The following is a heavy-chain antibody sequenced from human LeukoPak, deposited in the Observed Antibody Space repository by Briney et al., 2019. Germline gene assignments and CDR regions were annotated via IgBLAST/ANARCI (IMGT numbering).Heavy chain of an antibody. CDR1: GFTVSNNY. CDR3: ARHISSYGMDV. CDR2: IYSGGNT. V-gene: IGHV3-53*01. D-gene: IGHD3-3*02. J-gene: IGHJ6*02. Sequence: PGGSLRLSCAASGFTVSNNYMSWVRQAPGKGLEWVSVIYSGGNTYYADSVKGRFTISRDNSKNTLYLQMNSLRAEDTAVYYCARHISSYGMDVCDPGTTVTVSS.